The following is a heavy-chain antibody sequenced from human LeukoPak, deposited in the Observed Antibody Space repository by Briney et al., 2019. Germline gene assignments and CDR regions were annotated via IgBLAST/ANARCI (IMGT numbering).Heavy chain of an antibody. J-gene: IGHJ6*03. D-gene: IGHD3-10*01. Sequence: SETLSLTCAVSGGSISSGGYSWSWIRQPPGKGLEWIGYIYHSGSTYYNPSLKSRVTMSVDTSKNQFSLKLSSVTAADTAVYYCARVSGMVRGVIGFFGGSTHYYYYMDVWGKGTTVTVSS. CDR1: GGSISSGGYS. CDR3: ARVSGMVRGVIGFFGGSTHYYYYMDV. V-gene: IGHV4-30-2*01. CDR2: IYHSGST.